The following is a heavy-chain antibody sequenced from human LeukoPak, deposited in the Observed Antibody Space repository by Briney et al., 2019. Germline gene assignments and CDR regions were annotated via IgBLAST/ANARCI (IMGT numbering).Heavy chain of an antibody. J-gene: IGHJ5*02. D-gene: IGHD4-17*01. V-gene: IGHV4-59*11. CDR2: IYYSGST. CDR1: GGSISSHY. Sequence: SETLSLTCTVSGGSISSHYWGWIQQPPGKGLEWIGYIYYSGSTNYNPSLKSRVTISVDTSKNQFSLKLSSVTAADTAVYYCASLGPDYGDQNWFDPWGQGTLVTVSS. CDR3: ASLGPDYGDQNWFDP.